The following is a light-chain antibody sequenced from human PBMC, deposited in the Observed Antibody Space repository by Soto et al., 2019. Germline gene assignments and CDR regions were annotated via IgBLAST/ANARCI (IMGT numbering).Light chain of an antibody. Sequence: DLVMTQTPLSLSVTPGQPASISCKSSQSLLHRDGKTYLYWYLQKPGHPPQLLIHGVSNRFSGVPDRFTGSGSGTDFTLEISRVEAEDVGVYYCMQSIQIMYTFGQGTKLEI. J-gene: IGKJ2*01. V-gene: IGKV2D-29*01. CDR1: QSLLHRDGKTY. CDR3: MQSIQIMYT. CDR2: GVS.